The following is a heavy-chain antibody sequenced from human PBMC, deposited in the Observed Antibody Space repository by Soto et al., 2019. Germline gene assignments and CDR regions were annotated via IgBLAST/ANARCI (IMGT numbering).Heavy chain of an antibody. CDR3: ARGGTSGDIVVVPAV. Sequence: ASVKVSCKASGYTFTSYGISWVRQAPGQGLEWMGWISAYNGNTNYAQKLQGRVTMTTDTSTSTAYMELRSLRSDDTAVYYCARGGTSGDIVVVPAVWGQGTLVTVSS. V-gene: IGHV1-18*01. D-gene: IGHD2-2*01. CDR2: ISAYNGNT. J-gene: IGHJ4*02. CDR1: GYTFTSYG.